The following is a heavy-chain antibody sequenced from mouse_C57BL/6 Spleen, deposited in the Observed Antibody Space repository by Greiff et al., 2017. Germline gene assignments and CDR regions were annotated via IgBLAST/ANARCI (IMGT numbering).Heavy chain of an antibody. CDR1: GYAFSSYW. CDR2: IYPGDGDT. J-gene: IGHJ4*01. V-gene: IGHV1-82*01. D-gene: IGHD1-1*01. CDR3: ARLLLYAMYY. Sequence: QVQLQQSGPELVKPGASVKISCKASGYAFSSYWMHWVKQRPGQGLEWIGRIYPGDGDTNYNGKFKGKATLTADKSASTAYIQLSSLTSEDSAVYFCARLLLYAMYYWGQGTSVTVSS.